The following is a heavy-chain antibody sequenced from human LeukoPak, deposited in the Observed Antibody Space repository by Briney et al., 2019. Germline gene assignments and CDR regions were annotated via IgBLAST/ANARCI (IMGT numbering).Heavy chain of an antibody. D-gene: IGHD1-26*01. J-gene: IGHJ4*02. V-gene: IGHV4-61*01. CDR3: ARVLVPYSGSYFDS. Sequence: PGTLSLTCTVSAASVSSANYYWSSIRQPPGKGLEWFGCIYYSGSTNYTPSLKSRVTISLDTSKNQFSLKLNSVTAADTAVYFCARVLVPYSGSYFDSWGQGTLVTVSS. CDR2: IYYSGST. CDR1: AASVSSANYY.